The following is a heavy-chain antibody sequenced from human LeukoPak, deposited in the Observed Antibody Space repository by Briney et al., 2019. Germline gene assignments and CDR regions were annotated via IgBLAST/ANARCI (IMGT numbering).Heavy chain of an antibody. J-gene: IGHJ4*02. D-gene: IGHD7-27*01. V-gene: IGHV3-48*02. CDR2: ISSGSSNM. CDR3: ARDLNWAFDY. CDR1: GFTFSSYS. Sequence: GGSLRLSCAASGFTFSSYSMNWVRQAPGKGQEWVAHISSGSSNMQYADSVKGRFTISRDNAKNSVYLQMDSLRDEDTAVYYCARDLNWAFDYWGQGTLVTVSS.